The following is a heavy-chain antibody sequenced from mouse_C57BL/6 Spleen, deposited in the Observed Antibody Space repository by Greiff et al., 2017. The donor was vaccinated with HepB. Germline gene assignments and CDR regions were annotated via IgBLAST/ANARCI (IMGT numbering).Heavy chain of an antibody. CDR1: GFTFSDYG. D-gene: IGHD2-5*01. Sequence: EVNLVVSGGCLVKPGGSLKLSCAASGFTFSDYGMHWVRQAPEKGLEWVAYISSGSSTIYYADTVKGRFTISRDNAKNTLFLQMTSLRSEDTAMYYCAKNSNYLMDYWGQGTSVTVSS. CDR3: AKNSNYLMDY. J-gene: IGHJ4*01. V-gene: IGHV5-17*01. CDR2: ISSGSSTI.